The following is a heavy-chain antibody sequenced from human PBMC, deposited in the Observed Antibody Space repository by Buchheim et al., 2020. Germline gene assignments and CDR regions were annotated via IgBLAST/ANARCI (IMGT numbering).Heavy chain of an antibody. CDR2: ITASGRRT. CDR1: GFVFRNFV. Sequence: EVQLLESGGGFVQPGESLRLSCAASGFVFRNFVMAWVRQAPGKGLEWVSGITASGRRTDYADSVKGRFRISRDNSKNTLYLQVSSLRADDTAVYYCAKEGDDNNYGFDYWGQGT. J-gene: IGHJ4*02. CDR3: AKEGDDNNYGFDY. D-gene: IGHD5-24*01. V-gene: IGHV3-23*01.